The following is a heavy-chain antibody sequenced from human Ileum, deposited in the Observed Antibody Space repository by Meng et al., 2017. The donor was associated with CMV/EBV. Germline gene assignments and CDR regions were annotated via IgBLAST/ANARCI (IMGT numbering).Heavy chain of an antibody. V-gene: IGHV4-39*07. CDR1: GGSISSSSYY. Sequence: SETLSLTCTVSGGSISSSSYYWGWIRQPPGKGLEWIGSIYYSGSTYYNPSLKSRVTISVDTSKNQFSLKLSSVTAADTAVYYCAREGAFDAFDIWGQGTMVTVSS. D-gene: IGHD1-26*01. J-gene: IGHJ3*02. CDR3: AREGAFDAFDI. CDR2: IYYSGST.